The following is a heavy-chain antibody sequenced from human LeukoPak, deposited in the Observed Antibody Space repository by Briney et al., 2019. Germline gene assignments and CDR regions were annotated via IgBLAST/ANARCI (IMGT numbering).Heavy chain of an antibody. CDR3: ARVDGYNYWNYFDY. Sequence: SETLSLTCTVSGGSISSSSYYWGWIRQPPGKGLEWIGSIYYSGSTYYNPSLKSRVTISVDTSKNQFSLKLSSMTAADTAVYYCARVDGYNYWNYFDYWGQGTLVTVSS. V-gene: IGHV4-39*07. CDR2: IYYSGST. J-gene: IGHJ4*02. D-gene: IGHD5-24*01. CDR1: GGSISSSSYY.